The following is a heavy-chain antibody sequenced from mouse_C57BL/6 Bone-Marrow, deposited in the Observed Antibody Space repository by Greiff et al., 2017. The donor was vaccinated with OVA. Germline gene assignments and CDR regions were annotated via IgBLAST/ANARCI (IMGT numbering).Heavy chain of an antibody. D-gene: IGHD2-4*01. CDR2: IYPGDGDT. CDR1: GYAFSSSW. V-gene: IGHV1-82*01. CDR3: ARVPITMGGY. Sequence: QVQLQQSGPELVKPGASVKISCKASGYAFSSSWMNWVKQRPGKGLEWIGRIYPGDGDTNYNGKFKGKATLTADKSSSTAYMQLSSLTSEDSAVYFCARVPITMGGYWGQGTSVTVSS. J-gene: IGHJ4*01.